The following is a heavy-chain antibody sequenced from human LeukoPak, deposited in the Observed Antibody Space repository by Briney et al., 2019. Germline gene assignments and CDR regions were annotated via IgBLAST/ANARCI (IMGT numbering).Heavy chain of an antibody. CDR1: GGTFSSYA. CDR3: ARVVDGSGSYCNVADAFDI. CDR2: IIPIFGTA. D-gene: IGHD3-10*01. Sequence: SVKVSCKASGGTFSSYAISWVRQAPGQGLEWMGGIIPIFGTANYAQKFQGRVTITADESTSTAYMELSSLRSEDTAVYYCARVVDGSGSYCNVADAFDIWGQGTMVTVSS. V-gene: IGHV1-69*13. J-gene: IGHJ3*02.